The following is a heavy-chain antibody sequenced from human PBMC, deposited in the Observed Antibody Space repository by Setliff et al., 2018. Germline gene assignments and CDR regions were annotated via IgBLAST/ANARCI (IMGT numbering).Heavy chain of an antibody. CDR3: ARDRTIFGVDNFYFYMDV. J-gene: IGHJ6*03. D-gene: IGHD3-3*01. V-gene: IGHV4-59*01. CDR2: IVYSGTT. CDR1: DVSITSSY. Sequence: KASETLSLTCTVSDVSITSSYWSWIRQPPGKGLEWIGNIVYSGTTNYNPSLKSRVTISLDTPKNQFSLKLTSVTAADTAVYYCARDRTIFGVDNFYFYMDVWGRGTTVTV.